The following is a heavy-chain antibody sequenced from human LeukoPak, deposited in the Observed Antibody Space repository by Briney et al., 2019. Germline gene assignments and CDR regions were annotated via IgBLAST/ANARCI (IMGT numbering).Heavy chain of an antibody. V-gene: IGHV4-61*05. CDR3: ARQRFGMDV. J-gene: IGHJ6*04. Sequence: PSETLSLTCSVSGGSITTTNYCWAWIRQPPGKGLEWIGYIYYSGSTNYNPSLKSRVTISVDTSKNQFSLKLSSVTAADTAVYYCARQRFGMDVWGKGTTVTVSS. CDR2: IYYSGST. CDR1: GGSITTTNYC.